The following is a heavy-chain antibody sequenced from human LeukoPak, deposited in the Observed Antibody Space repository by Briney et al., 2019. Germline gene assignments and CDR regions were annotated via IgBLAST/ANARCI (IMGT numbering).Heavy chain of an antibody. Sequence: SQTLSLTCAISGDSVSSNSATWNWIRASPSRGLEWLGRTYHMSRWYNDYAVSVKSRIIINPDTSRNQFSLQLNSVTPEDTAVYYCASTQSYFQYWGQGILVTVSS. V-gene: IGHV6-1*01. CDR3: ASTQSYFQY. CDR2: TYHMSRWYN. J-gene: IGHJ4*02. CDR1: GDSVSSNSAT. D-gene: IGHD2-15*01.